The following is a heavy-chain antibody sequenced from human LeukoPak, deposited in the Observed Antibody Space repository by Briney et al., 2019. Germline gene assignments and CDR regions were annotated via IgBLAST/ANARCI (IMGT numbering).Heavy chain of an antibody. Sequence: SETLSLTCAVYGGSFSGYYWSWIRQPPGKGLEWIGYIYYSGSTNYNPSLKSRVTISVDTSKNQFSLKLSSVTAADTAVYYCARDSESSDSYYYDSSLGAFDIWGQGTMVTVSS. J-gene: IGHJ3*02. CDR2: IYYSGST. CDR3: ARDSESSDSYYYDSSLGAFDI. V-gene: IGHV4-59*01. CDR1: GGSFSGYY. D-gene: IGHD3-22*01.